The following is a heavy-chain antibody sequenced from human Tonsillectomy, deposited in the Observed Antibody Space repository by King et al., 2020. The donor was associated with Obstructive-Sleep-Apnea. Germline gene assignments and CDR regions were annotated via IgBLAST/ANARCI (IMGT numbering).Heavy chain of an antibody. D-gene: IGHD5-24*01. CDR1: GFTFSMYA. CDR2: VTASGGST. J-gene: IGHJ4*02. Sequence: VQLVESGGGLVQPGGSLRLSCAASGFTFSMYAMSWVRQAPGKGLEWVSGVTASGGSTNYGESVRGRFTISRDNSKSTLDLQMDSLRAEDTAVYYCVKSSSDGNYWGPGTRVIVSS. CDR3: VKSSSDGNY. V-gene: IGHV3-23*04.